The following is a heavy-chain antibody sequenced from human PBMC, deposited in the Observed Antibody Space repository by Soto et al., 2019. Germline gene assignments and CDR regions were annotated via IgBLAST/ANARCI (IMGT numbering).Heavy chain of an antibody. CDR3: ARTRPVRFLEWLLAPSDY. CDR1: GYTFTSYG. V-gene: IGHV1-18*01. CDR2: ISAYNGNT. J-gene: IGHJ4*02. D-gene: IGHD3-3*01. Sequence: GASVKVSCKASGYTFTSYGISWVRQAPGQGLEWMGWISAYNGNTNYAQKLQGRVTMTTDTSTSTAYMELRSLRSDDTAVYYCARTRPVRFLEWLLAPSDYWGQGTLVTVS.